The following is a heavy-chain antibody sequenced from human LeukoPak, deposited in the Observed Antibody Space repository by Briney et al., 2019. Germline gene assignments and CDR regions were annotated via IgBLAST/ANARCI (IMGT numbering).Heavy chain of an antibody. CDR3: ARLHYDVLTGPFDY. Sequence: QPGGSLRLSCTTSGFNFRAYWMGWVRQAPGKGLEWVSIIYSGGGTYYADSVKGRFTISRENSKNTLWLQMNSLRAEDTAVYYCARLHYDVLTGPFDYWGRGTLVTVSS. CDR2: IYSGGGT. V-gene: IGHV3-66*04. J-gene: IGHJ4*02. CDR1: GFNFRAYW. D-gene: IGHD3-9*01.